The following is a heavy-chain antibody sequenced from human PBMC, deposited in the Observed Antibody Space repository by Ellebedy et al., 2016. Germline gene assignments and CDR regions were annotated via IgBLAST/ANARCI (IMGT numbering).Heavy chain of an antibody. CDR3: ADGERTYYDYNRPLP. V-gene: IGHV3-23*01. CDR1: GFTFSSYA. CDR2: ISGSGGST. Sequence: GESLKISXAASGFTFSSYAMSWVRQAPGKGLEWVSSISGSGGSTYYGDPVKGRFTISRDNSRSTLYLQMNSLRAEDTAVYYCADGERTYYDYNRPLPWGQGTLVTVSS. J-gene: IGHJ5*02. D-gene: IGHD3-3*01.